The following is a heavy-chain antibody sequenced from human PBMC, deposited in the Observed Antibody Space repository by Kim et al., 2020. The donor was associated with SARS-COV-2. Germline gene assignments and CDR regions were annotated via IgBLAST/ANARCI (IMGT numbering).Heavy chain of an antibody. D-gene: IGHD6-13*01. V-gene: IGHV3-7*03. CDR2: IKEDGSVK. CDR3: ARDGILSYTSSWDY. J-gene: IGHJ4*02. Sequence: GGSLRLSCAASGFTFRSYWMSWVRQAPGKGLEWAANIKEDGSVKQYVDSVKGRFTISRDNAGNSLYLQLNSLRADDTATYYCARDGILSYTSSWDYWGQGSLVTVSS. CDR1: GFTFRSYW.